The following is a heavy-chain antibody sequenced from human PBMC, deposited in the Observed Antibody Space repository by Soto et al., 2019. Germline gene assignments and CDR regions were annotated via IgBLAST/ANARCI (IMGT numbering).Heavy chain of an antibody. CDR3: AKGTLVYRSRPPED. CDR2: ISGSGGST. D-gene: IGHD6-13*01. Sequence: EVQLLESGGGLVQPGGSLRLSCAASGFTFSSYAMSWVRQAPGKGLEWVSAISGSGGSTYYADSVKGRFTISRDNSKNTLYLQMNSLRGEDTAVYYCAKGTLVYRSRPPEDWGQGTLVTVSS. V-gene: IGHV3-23*01. CDR1: GFTFSSYA. J-gene: IGHJ4*02.